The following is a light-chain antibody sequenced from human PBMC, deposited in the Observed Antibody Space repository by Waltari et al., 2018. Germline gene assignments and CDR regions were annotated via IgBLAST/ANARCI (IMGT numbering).Light chain of an antibody. J-gene: IGKJ1*01. CDR3: QQYYSRRT. V-gene: IGKV4-1*01. CDR2: GAS. Sequence: IVMTNSPDSVAVSLGERVTINGKSSQSLLYNSNDKNYLAWYQQKPGQPPKLLFDGASTQHSGVPGRFSSGGAATDFTLTISGLQAEDVAVYYCQQYYSRRTFGQGTRVEIK. CDR1: QSLLYNSNDKNY.